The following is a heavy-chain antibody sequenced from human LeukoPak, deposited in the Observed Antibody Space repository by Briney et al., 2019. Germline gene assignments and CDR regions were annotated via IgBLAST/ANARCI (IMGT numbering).Heavy chain of an antibody. CDR2: IKGDESAR. D-gene: IGHD1-26*01. Sequence: GGSLRLSCAASGFTFISYWMAWVRQAPGKGLEWVANIKGDESARHQADSVKGRFTISRDNTRNSLYLQMTNLRGDDTAVYYCARDFVGSLDYWGQGTLVTVSS. J-gene: IGHJ4*02. CDR1: GFTFISYW. V-gene: IGHV3-7*01. CDR3: ARDFVGSLDY.